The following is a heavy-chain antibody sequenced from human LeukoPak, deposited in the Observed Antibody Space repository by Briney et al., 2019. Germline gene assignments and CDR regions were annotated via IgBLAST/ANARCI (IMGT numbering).Heavy chain of an antibody. CDR3: VRDPNALDY. CDR1: GFTFSSYS. CDR2: IRSSGNTL. Sequence: PGGSLRLSCVASGFTFSSYSMNWVRQAPGRGLEWVSYIRSSGNTLYYADSVKGRFTISRDNARNSVYLQMDSLGVEDTAIYYCVRDPNALDYWGQGTLVTVSS. J-gene: IGHJ4*02. V-gene: IGHV3-48*01. D-gene: IGHD2-2*01.